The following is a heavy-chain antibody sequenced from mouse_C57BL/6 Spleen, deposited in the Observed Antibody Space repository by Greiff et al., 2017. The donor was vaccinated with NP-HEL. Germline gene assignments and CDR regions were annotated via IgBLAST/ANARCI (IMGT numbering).Heavy chain of an antibody. CDR3: ARYDGYYSYYFDY. V-gene: IGHV1-54*01. J-gene: IGHJ2*01. Sequence: QVQLKQSGAELVRPGTSVKVSCKASGYAFTNYLIEWVKQRPGQGLEWIGVINPGSGGTNYNEKFKGKATLTADKSSSTAYMQLSSLTSEDSAVYFCARYDGYYSYYFDYWGKGTTLTVSS. CDR1: GYAFTNYL. D-gene: IGHD2-3*01. CDR2: INPGSGGT.